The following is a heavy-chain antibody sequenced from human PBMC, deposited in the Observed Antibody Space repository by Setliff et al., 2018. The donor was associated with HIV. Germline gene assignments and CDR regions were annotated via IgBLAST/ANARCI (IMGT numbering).Heavy chain of an antibody. CDR2: INTDNGIT. D-gene: IGHD3-22*01. V-gene: IGHV1-2*02. CDR3: ATARRDYYDRGRRSHYYIDV. J-gene: IGHJ6*03. Sequence: ASVKVSCKASGYTFIDYYIHWVRQAPGRGLEWMGWINTDNGITEYAQKFQGRVAMTWDTSISTAYMVLSNLKSEDTAVYYCATARRDYYDRGRRSHYYIDVWGKGTTVTVSS. CDR1: GYTFIDYY.